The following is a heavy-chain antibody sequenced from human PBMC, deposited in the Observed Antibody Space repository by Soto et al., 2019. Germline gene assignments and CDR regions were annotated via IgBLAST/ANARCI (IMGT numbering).Heavy chain of an antibody. J-gene: IGHJ4*02. CDR2: IIPTLGIA. CDR1: GGTFSNYA. D-gene: IGHD3-9*01. CDR3: ARAPLHGYFDWLLDY. V-gene: IGHV1-69*10. Sequence: SVKVSCKASGGTFSNYAISWVRQAPGQGLEWMGGIIPTLGIANFAQKFQGRVTITADESTSTAYMELSSLRSEDTAVYYCARAPLHGYFDWLLDYWGQGTLVTVSS.